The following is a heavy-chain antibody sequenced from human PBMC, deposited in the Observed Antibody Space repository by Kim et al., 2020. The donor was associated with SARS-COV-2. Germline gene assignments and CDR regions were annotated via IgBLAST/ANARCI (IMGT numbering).Heavy chain of an antibody. J-gene: IGHJ5*02. V-gene: IGHV3-15*01. CDR1: GFTFSNAW. Sequence: GGSLRLSCAASGFTFSNAWMSWVRQAPGKGLEWVGRIKSKTDGGTTDYAAPVKGRFTISRDDSKNTLYLQMNSLKTEDTAVYYCTTPIMVRGDWFDPWGQGTLVTVSS. CDR2: IKSKTDGGTT. D-gene: IGHD3-10*01. CDR3: TTPIMVRGDWFDP.